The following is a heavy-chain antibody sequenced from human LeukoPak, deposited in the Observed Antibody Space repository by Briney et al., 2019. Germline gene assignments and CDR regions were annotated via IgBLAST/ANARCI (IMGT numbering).Heavy chain of an antibody. D-gene: IGHD2-2*01. V-gene: IGHV3-11*01. CDR3: ARDLRTKDQLLCGPRFDP. CDR1: VFPFSDYY. Sequence: TGGSLRLFCAASVFPFSDYYMSWIRQAPGKGLEWVSYISSSGSTIYYADSVKGRFTVSRDNAKNSLYLQMNSLRAEDTAVYYCARDLRTKDQLLCGPRFDPWGQGTLVTVSS. CDR2: ISSSGSTI. J-gene: IGHJ5*02.